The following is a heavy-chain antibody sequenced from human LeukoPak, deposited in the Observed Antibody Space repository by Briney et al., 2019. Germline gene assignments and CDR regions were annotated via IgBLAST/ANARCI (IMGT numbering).Heavy chain of an antibody. D-gene: IGHD1-26*01. CDR1: GGSVSSYY. J-gene: IGHJ4*02. Sequence: SETLSLTCTVSGGSVSSYYWNWIRQPPGKGLEWIGYIYYSGSTNYNPSLKSRVTISVDTSKNQFSLKLNSVTAADTAVYYCARWDSGSYFLDYWGQGTMVTVSS. CDR3: ARWDSGSYFLDY. V-gene: IGHV4-59*02. CDR2: IYYSGST.